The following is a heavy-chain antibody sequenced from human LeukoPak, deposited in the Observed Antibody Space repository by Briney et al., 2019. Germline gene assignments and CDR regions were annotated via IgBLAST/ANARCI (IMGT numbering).Heavy chain of an antibody. Sequence: ASVKVSCKASGYTFTSYGISWVRQAPGQGLEWMGWISAYNGNTNYAQKLQGRVTTTTDTSTSTAYMELSSLRSEDTAVYYCARAAGSSGYSPWGQGTLVTVSS. D-gene: IGHD3-22*01. J-gene: IGHJ5*02. CDR1: GYTFTSYG. CDR3: ARAAGSSGYSP. V-gene: IGHV1-18*01. CDR2: ISAYNGNT.